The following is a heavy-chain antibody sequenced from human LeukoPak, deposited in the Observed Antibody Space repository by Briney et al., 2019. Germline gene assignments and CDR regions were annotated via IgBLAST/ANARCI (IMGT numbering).Heavy chain of an antibody. CDR1: GFTFSSYS. D-gene: IGHD3-16*02. Sequence: GGSLRLSCAASGFTFSSYSMNWVRQAPGKVLEWVSSISSSSSYIYYADSVKGRFTISRDNAKNSLYLQMNSLRAEDTAVYYCARDSLEDYVWGSYRYWFDYWGQGTLVTVSS. CDR3: ARDSLEDYVWGSYRYWFDY. V-gene: IGHV3-21*01. J-gene: IGHJ4*02. CDR2: ISSSSSYI.